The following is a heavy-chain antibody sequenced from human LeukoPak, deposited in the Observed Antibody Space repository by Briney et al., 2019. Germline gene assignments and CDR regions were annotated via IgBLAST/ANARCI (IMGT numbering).Heavy chain of an antibody. D-gene: IGHD6-19*01. J-gene: IGHJ4*02. CDR3: ARRGYSIGWFQYELDY. CDR1: GYTFTSYG. Sequence: GASVKVSCSASGYTFTSYGISWVRQAPEQGLEWMGWISAYNGNTNYAQKLQGRVTMTTDTSTSTAYMELRSLRSDDTAVYYCARRGYSIGWFQYELDYWGQGTLVTVSS. V-gene: IGHV1-18*01. CDR2: ISAYNGNT.